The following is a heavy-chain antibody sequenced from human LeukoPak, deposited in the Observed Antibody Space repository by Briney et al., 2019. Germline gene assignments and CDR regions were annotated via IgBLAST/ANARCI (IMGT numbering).Heavy chain of an antibody. CDR3: ARDETHFYGSGSSNWFDP. V-gene: IGHV4-59*12. Sequence: PSETLSLTCTVSGDSISSYYWSWIRQPPGKGLEWIGYIYYSGTTIYNPSLKSRLTISLDTSKNQFSLNLSSVTAADTAVYYCARDETHFYGSGSSNWFDPWGQGILDTVSS. CDR1: GDSISSYY. CDR2: IYYSGTT. D-gene: IGHD3-10*01. J-gene: IGHJ5*02.